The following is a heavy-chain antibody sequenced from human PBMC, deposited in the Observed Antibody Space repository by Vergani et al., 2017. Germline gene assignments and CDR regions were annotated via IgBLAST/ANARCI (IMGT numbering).Heavy chain of an antibody. Sequence: QVQLVESGGGVVQPGRSLRLSCAASGFTFSSYGMHWVRQAPGKGLEWVAVISYDGSNKYYADSVKGRFTISRDNSKNTLYLQMNSLRAEDTAVYYCARGGYSSSPYYYYYYMDVWGKGTTVTVSS. CDR2: ISYDGSNK. J-gene: IGHJ6*03. CDR3: ARGGYSSSPYYYYYYMDV. V-gene: IGHV3-30*03. D-gene: IGHD6-6*01. CDR1: GFTFSSYG.